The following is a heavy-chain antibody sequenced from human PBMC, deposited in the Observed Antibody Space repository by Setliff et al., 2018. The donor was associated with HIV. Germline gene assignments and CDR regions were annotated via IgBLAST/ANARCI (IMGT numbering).Heavy chain of an antibody. CDR3: ARARITMTGGRLEPYAFDR. D-gene: IGHD3-22*01. CDR1: GGSFSTYY. CDR2: VHSTGTT. V-gene: IGHV4-4*07. J-gene: IGHJ3*01. Sequence: SETLSLTCNVSGGSFSTYYWSWIRQPAGEGQEYIGSVHSTGTTIYNHSLKSRVTMSVDTSTNQLSLKLRSVTAAVTAVYYCARARITMTGGRLEPYAFDRWGQGTKVTVSS.